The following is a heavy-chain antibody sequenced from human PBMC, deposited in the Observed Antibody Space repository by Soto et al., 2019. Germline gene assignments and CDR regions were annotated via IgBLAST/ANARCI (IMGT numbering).Heavy chain of an antibody. Sequence: ASVKVSCKASGYTFTSYGISWVRQAPGQGLEWMGWMNANSGNTGYAQKFQGRVTMTRNTSISTAYMELSSLRSEDTAVYYCARVSAPRAFDIWGQGTMVTVSS. CDR3: ARVSAPRAFDI. J-gene: IGHJ3*02. V-gene: IGHV1-8*02. CDR2: MNANSGNT. CDR1: GYTFTSYG.